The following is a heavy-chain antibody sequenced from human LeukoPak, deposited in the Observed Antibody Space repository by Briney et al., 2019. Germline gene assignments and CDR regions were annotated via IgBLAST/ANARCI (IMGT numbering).Heavy chain of an antibody. J-gene: IGHJ1*01. CDR3: ARRRYYDGSGYLE. V-gene: IGHV4-39*01. CDR1: GDSISRSDSY. CDR2: IYYSGRT. D-gene: IGHD3-22*01. Sequence: PSXXLSLTCSVSGDSISRSDSYWDWIRQPPGKGLEWIGTIYYSGRTYYSPSLKSRFAMSVDAPNNTFSLNLRSVTAADTAVYYCARRRYYDGSGYLEWGQGTLLSVSS.